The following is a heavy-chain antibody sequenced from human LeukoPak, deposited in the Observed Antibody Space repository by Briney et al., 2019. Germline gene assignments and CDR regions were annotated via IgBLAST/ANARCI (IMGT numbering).Heavy chain of an antibody. J-gene: IGHJ4*02. CDR3: ARQGYWSGYYVFDY. Sequence: SETLSLTCTVSGGSISSYYWSWIRQPPGKGLEYIGSIYYSGTTNYNPSLKSRVTISVDTSKNQFSLKLSSATAADTAVYYCARQGYWSGYYVFDYWGQGTLVTVSS. CDR1: GGSISSYY. V-gene: IGHV4-59*08. CDR2: IYYSGTT. D-gene: IGHD3-3*01.